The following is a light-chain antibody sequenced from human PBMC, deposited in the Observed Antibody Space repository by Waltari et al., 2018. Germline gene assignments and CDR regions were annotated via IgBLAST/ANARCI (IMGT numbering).Light chain of an antibody. CDR2: ATS. J-gene: IGKJ4*01. Sequence: IVLTQSPGTLSLSPGERATLSCRASQTITSLAWYQQTPGQAPRLLIYATSTRATGIPPRFTGSGSGTYFTLTINGLEPDDSAVYYCQQRSGWPLTFGGGTKVEIK. V-gene: IGKV3-11*01. CDR1: QTITS. CDR3: QQRSGWPLT.